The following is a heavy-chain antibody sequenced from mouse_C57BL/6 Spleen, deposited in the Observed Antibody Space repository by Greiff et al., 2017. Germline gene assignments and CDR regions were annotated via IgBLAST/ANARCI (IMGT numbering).Heavy chain of an antibody. CDR1: GFTFTDYY. V-gene: IGHV7-3*01. CDR3: ARFTTVDYYFDY. CDR2: IRNTANGYTT. Sequence: DVHLVESGGGLVQPGGSLSLSCAASGFTFTDYYMSWVRQPPGKALEWLGFIRNTANGYTTEYSASVKGRFTISRDNSQSILYLQINALRAEDSATYYCARFTTVDYYFDYWGQGTTLTVSS. D-gene: IGHD1-1*01. J-gene: IGHJ2*01.